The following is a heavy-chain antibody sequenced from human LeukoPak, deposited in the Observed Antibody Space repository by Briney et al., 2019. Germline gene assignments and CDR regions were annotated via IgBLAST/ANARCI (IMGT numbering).Heavy chain of an antibody. CDR1: GYTFPSYF. Sequence: ASVKVSCKASGYTFPSYFMHWVRQAPGQGLEWMGIINPTGGSTTYAQKFQGRVTMTRDTSTSTVYMELSSLRSEDTAVYYCARESRYVSGYGHSDNAFDIWGQGTMVTVSS. V-gene: IGHV1-46*01. CDR2: INPTGGST. CDR3: ARESRYVSGYGHSDNAFDI. J-gene: IGHJ3*02. D-gene: IGHD5-12*01.